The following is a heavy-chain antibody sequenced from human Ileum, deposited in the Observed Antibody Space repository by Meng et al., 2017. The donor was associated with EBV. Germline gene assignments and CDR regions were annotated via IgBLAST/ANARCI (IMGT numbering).Heavy chain of an antibody. V-gene: IGHV4-39*01. J-gene: IGHJ4*02. CDR1: GCSISSSSYN. D-gene: IGHD3-10*01. Sequence: GTGLVKPFEPLSLSCTVVGCSISSSSYNWGWIRQPPGKGLEWIGMIYYSGNTYYNPSLKSRVTISVDTSKNQFSLRLSSVTAADAALYYCARQSDHYYGSGSYYDYWGQGTLVTVSS. CDR3: ARQSDHYYGSGSYYDY. CDR2: IYYSGNT.